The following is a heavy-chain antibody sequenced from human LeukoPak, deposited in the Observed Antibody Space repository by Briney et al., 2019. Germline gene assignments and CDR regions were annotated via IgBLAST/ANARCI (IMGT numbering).Heavy chain of an antibody. D-gene: IGHD4-17*01. CDR3: ARAYDYGDSNWFDP. J-gene: IGHJ5*02. CDR1: GGSISSGGYY. CDR2: IYYSGST. V-gene: IGHV4-31*03. Sequence: PSETLSLTCTVSGGSISSGGYYWSWIRQHPGKGLEWIGYIYYSGSTYYNPSLKGRVTISVDTSKNQFSLKLSYVTAADTAVYYCARAYDYGDSNWFDPWGQGTLVTVSS.